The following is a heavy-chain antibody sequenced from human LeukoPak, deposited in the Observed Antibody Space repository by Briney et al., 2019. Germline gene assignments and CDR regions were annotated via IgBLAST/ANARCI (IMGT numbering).Heavy chain of an antibody. Sequence: SETLSLTCTVSGGSITSYYWNWIRQPPGKGLEWIGYMHYSGTTNYNPSLKSRVTISVDTSKIQFSLKLSSVTAADTAVYYCARGSRELYYFDYWGQGTLVTVSS. J-gene: IGHJ4*02. D-gene: IGHD1-7*01. CDR3: ARGSRELYYFDY. V-gene: IGHV4-59*01. CDR1: GGSITSYY. CDR2: MHYSGTT.